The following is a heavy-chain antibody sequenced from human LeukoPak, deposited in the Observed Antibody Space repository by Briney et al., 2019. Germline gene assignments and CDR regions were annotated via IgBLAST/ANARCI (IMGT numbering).Heavy chain of an antibody. CDR1: GGSIRSSYYY. CDR3: ARGSYGYSDY. CDR2: IYDSGST. V-gene: IGHV4-39*07. Sequence: SETLSLTCTVSGGSIRSSYYYWGWIRQPPGKGLERIGSIYDSGSTNYNPSLKSRVTISVDTSKNQFSLKLSSVTAADTAVYYCARGSYGYSDYWGQGTLVTVSS. D-gene: IGHD5-18*01. J-gene: IGHJ4*02.